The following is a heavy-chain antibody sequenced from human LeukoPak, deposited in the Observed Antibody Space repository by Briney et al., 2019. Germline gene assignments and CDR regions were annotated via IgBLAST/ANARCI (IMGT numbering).Heavy chain of an antibody. J-gene: IGHJ4*02. V-gene: IGHV3-21*01. CDR1: GFTFSNYN. CDR3: ARDSRITIFGVVIRPLDY. CDR2: ISSSGSYI. D-gene: IGHD3-3*01. Sequence: GGSLRLSCSASGFTFSNYNMNWVRQAPGKGLEWVSSISSSGSYIYYADSVKGRFTISRDNAKNSLYLQMNSLRAEDTAVYYCARDSRITIFGVVIRPLDYWGQGTLVTVSS.